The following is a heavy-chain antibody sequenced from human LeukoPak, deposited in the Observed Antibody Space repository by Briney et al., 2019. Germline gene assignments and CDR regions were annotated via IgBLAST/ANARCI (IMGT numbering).Heavy chain of an antibody. V-gene: IGHV3-23*01. Sequence: GGSLRLSCAASGVTFSSYAMSWVRQAPGKGLEWVSAISGSGGSTYYADSVKGRFTISRDNSKNTLYLQMNSLRAEDTAVYYCATPPDYDSSGYYLFDYSGQGTLVTVSS. CDR3: ATPPDYDSSGYYLFDY. D-gene: IGHD3-22*01. CDR2: ISGSGGST. J-gene: IGHJ4*02. CDR1: GVTFSSYA.